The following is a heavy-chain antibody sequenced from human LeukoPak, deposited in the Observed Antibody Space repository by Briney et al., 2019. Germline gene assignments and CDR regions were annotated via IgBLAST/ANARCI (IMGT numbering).Heavy chain of an antibody. V-gene: IGHV3-23*01. J-gene: IGHJ3*02. D-gene: IGHD3-10*01. CDR3: AKFQRDYGSGSYYPI. Sequence: GGSLRLSCAASGITFSNYGMSWVRQAPGEGLAWVSGISGSGGRTNYTDSVKGRFTISRDNSKNTLYLQMNSLRAEDTAVYYCAKFQRDYGSGSYYPIWGQGTMVTVSS. CDR1: GITFSNYG. CDR2: ISGSGGRT.